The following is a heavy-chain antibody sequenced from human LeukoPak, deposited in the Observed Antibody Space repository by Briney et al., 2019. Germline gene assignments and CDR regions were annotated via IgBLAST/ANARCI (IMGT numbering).Heavy chain of an antibody. D-gene: IGHD6-19*01. J-gene: IGHJ4*02. V-gene: IGHV3-23*01. CDR1: GFTFSSYA. Sequence: SGGSLRLSCAASGFTFSSYAMSWVRQAPGKGLEWVSVISGSGGSTYYADSVKGRFTISRDNSKNTLYLQMNSLRAEDTAVYYCAKARDEYSSGWSDYYFDYWGQGTLVTVSS. CDR2: ISGSGGST. CDR3: AKARDEYSSGWSDYYFDY.